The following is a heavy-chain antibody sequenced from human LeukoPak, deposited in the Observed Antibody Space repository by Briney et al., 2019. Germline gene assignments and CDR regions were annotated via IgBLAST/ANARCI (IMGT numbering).Heavy chain of an antibody. V-gene: IGHV3-15*04. Sequence: GGSLRLSCAASGFTLNYAWMSWVRQVPGKGLEWVGQTVSEIDGGTTEYAAPVKGRFTISRDDSKSTLYLQMNSLKIEDTAVYYCTTDEDWNYARKDVWGQGATVIVSS. CDR3: TTDEDWNYARKDV. D-gene: IGHD1-7*01. CDR1: GFTLNYAW. CDR2: TVSEIDGGTT. J-gene: IGHJ6*02.